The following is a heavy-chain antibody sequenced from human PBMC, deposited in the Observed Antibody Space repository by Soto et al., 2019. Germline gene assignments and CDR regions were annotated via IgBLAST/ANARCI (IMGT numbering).Heavy chain of an antibody. V-gene: IGHV4-30-4*01. CDR1: GGSINSGDYY. CDR3: ATVPTYYYDRSGYANAFDM. J-gene: IGHJ3*02. D-gene: IGHD3-22*01. CDR2: IYYSGST. Sequence: SETLSLTCTVSGGSINSGDYYWSWIRQPPGKGLEWIGYIYYSGSTYHNPSLKSRFNISVDTSKNQFSLKRSSVTAADTAVYYCATVPTYYYDRSGYANAFDMWGQGTMVTVSS.